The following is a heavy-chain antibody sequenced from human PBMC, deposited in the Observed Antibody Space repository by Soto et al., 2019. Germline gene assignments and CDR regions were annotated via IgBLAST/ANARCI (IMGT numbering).Heavy chain of an antibody. V-gene: IGHV1-69*01. CDR2: IIPIFGTA. D-gene: IGHD3-22*01. J-gene: IGHJ4*02. CDR3: ARPDDRSGYFDY. Sequence: QVQLVQSGAEVKKPGSSVKVSCKASGGTFSSYAISWVRQAPGQGLEWMGGIIPIFGTANYAQKFQGRVTITADESTSTAYMELSSLRSEDTGVYYRARPDDRSGYFDYWGQGTLVTGSS. CDR1: GGTFSSYA.